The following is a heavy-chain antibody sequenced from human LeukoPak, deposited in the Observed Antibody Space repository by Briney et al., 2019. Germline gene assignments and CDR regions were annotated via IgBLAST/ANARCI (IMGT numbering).Heavy chain of an antibody. J-gene: IGHJ3*02. CDR3: ARIDAFDI. CDR2: IIPIFGTA. Sequence: SVKVSCTASEGTFSNYAISWVRQAPGQGLEWMGGIIPIFGTANYAQKFQGRVTITADESTSTAYMELSSLRSEDTAVYYCARIDAFDIWGQGTMVTVSS. CDR1: EGTFSNYA. V-gene: IGHV1-69*13.